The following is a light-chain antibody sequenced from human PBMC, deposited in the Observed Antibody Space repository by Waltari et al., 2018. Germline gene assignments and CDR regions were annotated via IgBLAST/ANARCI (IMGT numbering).Light chain of an antibody. CDR2: KES. J-gene: IGKJ1*01. Sequence: DIHMTQSPSTLSASIGDTVTITCRASQDINTWLAWYQQRPGKAPNLLIYKESYLESGVPSRFSGSGSGTEFTLTISSLQPDDFATYFCQQYESYWTFGQGTKVEMK. V-gene: IGKV1-5*03. CDR3: QQYESYWT. CDR1: QDINTW.